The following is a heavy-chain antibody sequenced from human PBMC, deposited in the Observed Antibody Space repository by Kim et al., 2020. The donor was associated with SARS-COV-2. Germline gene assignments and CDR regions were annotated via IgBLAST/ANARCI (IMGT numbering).Heavy chain of an antibody. V-gene: IGHV3-30*04. D-gene: IGHD1-26*01. CDR2: ISDDGSNK. CDR1: GFTFSSYA. J-gene: IGHJ4*02. CDR3: ARARYSIVGAITKTLDY. Sequence: GGSLRLSCAASGFTFSSYAMHWVRQAPGKGLEWVAVISDDGSNKYDADSVKGRFTISRDNSKNTLYLQMNSLRAEDTAVYYCARARYSIVGAITKTLDYWGAGTLVTVS.